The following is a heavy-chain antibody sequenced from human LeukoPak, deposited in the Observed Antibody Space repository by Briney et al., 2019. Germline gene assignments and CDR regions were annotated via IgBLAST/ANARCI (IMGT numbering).Heavy chain of an antibody. CDR3: ARDRRGWFDP. CDR1: GFTVSSNY. J-gene: IGHJ5*02. V-gene: IGHV3-53*01. CDR2: IYGGGST. Sequence: GGSLRLSCAASGFTVSSNYMSWVRQAPGKGLEWVTVIYGGGSTYYADSVKGRFTISRDNSKNTLYLQMNSLRAEDTAVYYCARDRRGWFDPWGQGTLVTVSS.